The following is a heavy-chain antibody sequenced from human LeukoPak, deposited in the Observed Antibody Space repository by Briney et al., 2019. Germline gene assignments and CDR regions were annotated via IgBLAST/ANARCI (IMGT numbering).Heavy chain of an antibody. J-gene: IGHJ4*02. CDR3: ARDLDRFGGWYEY. D-gene: IGHD6-19*01. Sequence: GGSLRLSCVASGFTFRFYGMSWVRQAPGKGLEWVSFISGSGGSTYYADFMKGRFTISRDNSKNTLFLRMNSLRAEDTAVYYCARDLDRFGGWYEYWGQGTLVTVSS. CDR1: GFTFRFYG. V-gene: IGHV3-23*01. CDR2: ISGSGGST.